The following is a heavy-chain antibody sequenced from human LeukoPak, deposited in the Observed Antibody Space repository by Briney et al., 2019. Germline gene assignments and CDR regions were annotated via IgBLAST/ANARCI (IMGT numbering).Heavy chain of an antibody. CDR2: IYYSGST. V-gene: IGHV4-39*07. CDR3: AKDSSSWSYFDL. J-gene: IGHJ2*01. CDR1: GGSISSSSYY. D-gene: IGHD6-13*01. Sequence: SETLSLTCTVSGGSISSSSYYWGWIRQPPGKGLEWIGSIYYSGSTYYNPSLKSRVTISVDTSKNQFSLKLTSVTAADTAVYYCAKDSSSWSYFDLWGRGTLVTVSS.